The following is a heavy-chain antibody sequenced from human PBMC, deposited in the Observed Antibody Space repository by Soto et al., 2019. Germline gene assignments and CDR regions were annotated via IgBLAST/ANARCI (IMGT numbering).Heavy chain of an antibody. CDR3: ARVAR. CDR1: GFTFSSYA. Sequence: QVQLVESGGGVVQPGRSLRLSCAASGFTFSSYAMHWVRQAPGKGLEWVAVISYDGSNKYYADSVKGRFTISRDNSKNTLYLQMTSLRAEDTAVYYCARVARWGKGTLVTVSS. CDR2: ISYDGSNK. J-gene: IGHJ4*02. D-gene: IGHD3-3*02. V-gene: IGHV3-30-3*01.